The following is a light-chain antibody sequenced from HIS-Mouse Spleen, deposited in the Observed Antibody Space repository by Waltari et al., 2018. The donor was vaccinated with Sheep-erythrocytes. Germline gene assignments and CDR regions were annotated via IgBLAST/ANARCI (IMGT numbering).Light chain of an antibody. V-gene: IGLV3-10*01. CDR2: EDS. Sequence: SYELTQPPSVSVSPGQTARITCSGDALPTKYAYWYQQKSGQAPVLVIYEDSQRPSGIPERFSGSTSGTMATLTISGAQVEDEADYYCYSTDSSGNHWVFGGGTKLTVL. CDR3: YSTDSSGNHWV. J-gene: IGLJ3*02. CDR1: ALPTKY.